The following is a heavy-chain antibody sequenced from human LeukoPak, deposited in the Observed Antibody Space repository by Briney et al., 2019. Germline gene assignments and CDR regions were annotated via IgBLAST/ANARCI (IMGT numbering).Heavy chain of an antibody. CDR3: ASGGFHHGFDF. V-gene: IGHV1-2*02. CDR1: GYTFRDYY. CDR2: IDPKSGGP. D-gene: IGHD3-3*01. Sequence: GASVKVSCKASGYTFRDYYMHWVRQAPGQGLEWMGWIDPKSGGPNYAQKFQGRVTLTSDTSISTSYMELSRLTSDDTAVYYCASGGFHHGFDFWGQGTMVTVSS. J-gene: IGHJ3*01.